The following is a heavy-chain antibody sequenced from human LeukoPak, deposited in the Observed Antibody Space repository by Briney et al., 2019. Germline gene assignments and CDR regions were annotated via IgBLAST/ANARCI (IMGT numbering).Heavy chain of an antibody. CDR3: ARDRSSYTCDY. D-gene: IGHD6-6*01. J-gene: IGHJ4*02. Sequence: GGSLRLSCAASGFTFSSYGMSWVRQAPGKGLEWVSGISGSGGSTYYADSVKGRFTISRDNSKNTLYLQMNSLRAEDTAVYYCARDRSSYTCDYWGQGTLVTVSS. CDR1: GFTFSSYG. CDR2: ISGSGGST. V-gene: IGHV3-23*01.